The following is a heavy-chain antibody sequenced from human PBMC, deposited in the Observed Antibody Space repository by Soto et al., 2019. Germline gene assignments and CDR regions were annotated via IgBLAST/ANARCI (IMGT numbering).Heavy chain of an antibody. D-gene: IGHD2-15*01. CDR2: IYYSGST. CDR3: ASLAAYYFDY. Sequence: SETLSLTCTVSGGSISSGDYYWSWIRQPPGKGREWIGYIYYSGSTYYNPSLKSRVTISVDTSRNQFSLKLRSATAADTAVYYCASLAAYYFDYWGQGTLVTVSS. J-gene: IGHJ4*02. CDR1: GGSISSGDYY. V-gene: IGHV4-30-4*01.